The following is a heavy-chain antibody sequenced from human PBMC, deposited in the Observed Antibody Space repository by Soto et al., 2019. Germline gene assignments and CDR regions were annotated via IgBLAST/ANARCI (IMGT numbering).Heavy chain of an antibody. J-gene: IGHJ3*02. D-gene: IGHD6-19*01. Sequence: QVQLVESGGGVVQPGRSLRLSCAVSGFTFSSYGMHWVRQAPGKGLEWVAVISYDGSNKYYADSVKGRFTIYRDNSKNTLHLQMNSLRAEDTAVYYCAKQVTPHSSGWPDAFDIWGQGTMVSVSS. V-gene: IGHV3-30*18. CDR1: GFTFSSYG. CDR2: ISYDGSNK. CDR3: AKQVTPHSSGWPDAFDI.